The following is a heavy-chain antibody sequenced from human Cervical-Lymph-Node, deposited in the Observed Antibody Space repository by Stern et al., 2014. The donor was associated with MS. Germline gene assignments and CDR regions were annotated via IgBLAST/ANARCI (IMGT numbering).Heavy chain of an antibody. V-gene: IGHV5-51*01. Sequence: EVQLVESGAEVKKPGESLKISCKGSGYSFTSYWIGWVRPMPGKGLAWLGINYPGDSDTRYSPSFQGQVTISADKSISTAYLQWSSLKASDTAMYYCARHCGFRPGCIDYWGQGTLVTVSS. CDR1: GYSFTSYW. D-gene: IGHD2-21*01. CDR2: NYPGDSDT. J-gene: IGHJ4*02. CDR3: ARHCGFRPGCIDY.